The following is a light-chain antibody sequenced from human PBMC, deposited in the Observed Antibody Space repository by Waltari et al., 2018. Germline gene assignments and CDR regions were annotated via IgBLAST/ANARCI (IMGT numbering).Light chain of an antibody. Sequence: EIVLTQSPATLSLSPGDRATLSCRASESISSQLAWYQQKPGQAPRILIYDTSNRAAGSPARFSGSGSGTDFSLTSSSLEPEDFVVYYCQQRSHWPMYTFGQGTKLEIK. CDR1: ESISSQ. J-gene: IGKJ2*01. CDR2: DTS. CDR3: QQRSHWPMYT. V-gene: IGKV3-11*01.